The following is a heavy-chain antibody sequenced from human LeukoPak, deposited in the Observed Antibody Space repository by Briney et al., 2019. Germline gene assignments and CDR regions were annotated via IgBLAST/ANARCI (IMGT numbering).Heavy chain of an antibody. D-gene: IGHD4-23*01. Sequence: GESLKISCKGSGYSFSNYWIGWVRQMPGKGLEWMAIIHPGNSDIRYSPSFRGQVTISVDKSISTAYLQWSSLKASDTAMYYCANFYGDKNSDFAYWGQGALVTVSS. J-gene: IGHJ4*02. CDR3: ANFYGDKNSDFAY. CDR2: IHPGNSDI. V-gene: IGHV5-51*01. CDR1: GYSFSNYW.